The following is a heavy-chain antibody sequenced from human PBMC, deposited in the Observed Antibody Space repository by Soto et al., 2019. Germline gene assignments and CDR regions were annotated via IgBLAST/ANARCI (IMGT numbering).Heavy chain of an antibody. V-gene: IGHV1-3*01. CDR1: GYTFTSYA. Sequence: ASVKVSCKASGYTFTSYAMHWVRQAPGQRLEWMGWINAGNGNTKYSQKFQGRVTITRDTSASTAYMGLSSLRSEDTAVYYCARSIVATISPFSPWEVWGQGTSVTVSS. D-gene: IGHD5-12*01. CDR2: INAGNGNT. CDR3: ARSIVATISPFSPWEV. J-gene: IGHJ6*02.